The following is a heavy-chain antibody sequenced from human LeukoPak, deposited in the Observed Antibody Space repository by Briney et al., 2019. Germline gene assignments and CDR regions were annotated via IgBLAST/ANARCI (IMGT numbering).Heavy chain of an antibody. CDR2: IYTSGST. Sequence: SETLSLTCTVSGGSISSYYWSWIRQPAGKGLEWIGRIYTSGSTDYNPSLKSRVTISVDTPKSQFSLKLSSLAAADTAVYYCATGRDPYKTGHWGQGTLVTVSS. V-gene: IGHV4-4*07. CDR3: ATGRDPYKTGH. CDR1: GGSISSYY. D-gene: IGHD3-10*01. J-gene: IGHJ4*02.